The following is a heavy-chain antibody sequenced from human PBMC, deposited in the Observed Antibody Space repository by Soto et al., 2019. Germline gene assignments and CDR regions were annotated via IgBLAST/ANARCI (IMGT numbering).Heavy chain of an antibody. CDR2: IYHSGST. CDR3: ARDLRDTILLWAYGMDV. J-gene: IGHJ6*02. CDR1: GGSISSSNW. D-gene: IGHD3-3*01. V-gene: IGHV4-4*02. Sequence: QVQLQESGPGLVKPSGTLSLTCAVSGGSISSSNWWSWVRQPPGKGLEWIGEIYHSGSTNYNPSLKSRVTISVDKSQNQFSLKLSSVTAADTAVYSCARDLRDTILLWAYGMDVWGQGTTVTVSS.